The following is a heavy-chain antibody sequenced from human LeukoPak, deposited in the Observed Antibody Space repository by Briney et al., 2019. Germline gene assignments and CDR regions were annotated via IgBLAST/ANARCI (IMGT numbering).Heavy chain of an antibody. J-gene: IGHJ4*02. CDR2: ISKSGRYI. Sequence: GGSLRLSCAASGFTFDGYSMNWVRQAPGKGLEWVASISKSGRYIHYAGSVRGRFTISRDNGRNSVYLQMTGLRIEDTATYFCARWLDGYTPLDYWGQGVLVTVSS. V-gene: IGHV3-21*01. CDR3: ARWLDGYTPLDY. D-gene: IGHD5-24*01. CDR1: GFTFDGYS.